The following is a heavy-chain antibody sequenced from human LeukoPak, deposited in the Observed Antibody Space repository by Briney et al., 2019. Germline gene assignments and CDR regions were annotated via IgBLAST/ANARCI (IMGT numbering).Heavy chain of an antibody. V-gene: IGHV4-4*09. J-gene: IGHJ3*02. D-gene: IGHD3-22*01. CDR3: ARAGGYSPDAFDI. CDR2: IYTSGST. Sequence: SETLSLTCTVSGGSISSHYWSWIRQPPGKGLEWIGYIYTSGSTNYNPSLKSRVTISVDTSKNQFSLKLSSVTAADTAVYYCARAGGYSPDAFDIWGQGTMVTVSS. CDR1: GGSISSHY.